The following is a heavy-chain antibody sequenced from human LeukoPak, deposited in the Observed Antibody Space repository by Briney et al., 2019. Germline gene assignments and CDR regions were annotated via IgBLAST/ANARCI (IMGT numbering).Heavy chain of an antibody. CDR1: GGSISHYY. V-gene: IGHV4-59*01. CDR3: ARSVSGYQHFDY. J-gene: IGHJ4*02. Sequence: PSETLSLTCTVSGGSISHYYWSWIRQPPGKGLEWIGYIYYSGNTNYNSSLKSRVTISVDTSKKQFSLKLSSVTAADTAVYYCARSVSGYQHFDYWGQGTLVTVSS. D-gene: IGHD2-2*01. CDR2: IYYSGNT.